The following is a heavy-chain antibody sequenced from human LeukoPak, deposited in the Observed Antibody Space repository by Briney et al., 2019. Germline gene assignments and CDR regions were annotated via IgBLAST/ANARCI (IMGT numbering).Heavy chain of an antibody. CDR3: ARDGSSTSRLPGIDV. Sequence: GASVKVSCKASGYSFNSYYMRWVRQAPGQGLEWMGIINRSGGSTSYAQKFQGRVTMTRDTSTSTVYMELSSLRSEDTAVYYCARDGSSTSRLPGIDVWGQGTTVTVSS. J-gene: IGHJ6*02. D-gene: IGHD2-2*01. CDR2: INRSGGST. CDR1: GYSFNSYY. V-gene: IGHV1-46*02.